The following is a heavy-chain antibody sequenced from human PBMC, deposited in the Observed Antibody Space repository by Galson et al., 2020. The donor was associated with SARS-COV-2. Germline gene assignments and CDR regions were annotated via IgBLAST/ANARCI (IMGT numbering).Heavy chain of an antibody. Sequence: GESLKISCKASGYTFTSYAMNWVRQAPGQGLEWMGWINTNTGNPTYAQGFTGRFVFSLDTSVSTAYLQISSLKAEDTAVYYCARYWVYDSSGYHKGEAFGIWGQGTMVTVSS. CDR1: GYTFTSYA. V-gene: IGHV7-4-1*02. CDR2: INTNTGNP. J-gene: IGHJ3*02. D-gene: IGHD3-22*01. CDR3: ARYWVYDSSGYHKGEAFGI.